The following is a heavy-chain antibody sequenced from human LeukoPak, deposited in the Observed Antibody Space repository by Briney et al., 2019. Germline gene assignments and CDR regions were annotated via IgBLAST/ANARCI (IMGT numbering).Heavy chain of an antibody. CDR3: ARGDSGSGSYSSGLLAY. CDR2: IYTVGSI. CDR1: GFIVSSSY. D-gene: IGHD3-10*01. J-gene: IGHJ4*02. Sequence: PGGSLRLSCAASGFIVSSSYMSWVRQAPGKGLECVSVIYTVGSIYYADSVKGRFTISRDNSNNTLYLQMNSLRAEDTAVYYCARGDSGSGSYSSGLLAYWGQGTLVTVSS. V-gene: IGHV3-66*01.